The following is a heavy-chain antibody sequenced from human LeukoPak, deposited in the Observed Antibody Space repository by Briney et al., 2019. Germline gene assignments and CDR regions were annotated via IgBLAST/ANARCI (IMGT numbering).Heavy chain of an antibody. Sequence: ASVKVSCKASGYTFTSYDINWVRQATGQGLEWMGWMNPNSGNTGYAQKFQGRVTITADKSTSTAYMELSSLRSEDTAVYYCAAGGFPYDYWGQGTLVTVSS. CDR3: AAGGFPYDY. V-gene: IGHV1-8*01. CDR1: GYTFTSYD. CDR2: MNPNSGNT. J-gene: IGHJ4*02. D-gene: IGHD3-16*01.